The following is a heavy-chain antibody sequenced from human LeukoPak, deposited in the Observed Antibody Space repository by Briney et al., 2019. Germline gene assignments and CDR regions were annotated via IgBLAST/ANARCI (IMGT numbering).Heavy chain of an antibody. D-gene: IGHD2-8*01. J-gene: IGHJ4*02. Sequence: SETLSLTCSVSGGSMSSENEYWGWIRQTPGKGLEWIGSVYNTGSTDYNPSLKRRFSISIDTSKNQFSLKVTSVTAADTAVYYCARRAVYYYFNYWGQGTLVTVSS. V-gene: IGHV4-39*01. CDR2: VYNTGST. CDR1: GGSMSSENEY. CDR3: ARRAVYYYFNY.